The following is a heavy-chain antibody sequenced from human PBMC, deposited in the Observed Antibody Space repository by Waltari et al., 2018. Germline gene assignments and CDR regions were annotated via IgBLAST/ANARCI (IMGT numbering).Heavy chain of an antibody. CDR3: AKGHSGSYGLKD. CDR2: ISWNSDNI. J-gene: IGHJ4*02. V-gene: IGHV3-9*01. CDR1: GFNLYDYA. Sequence: EVQLVESGGGLVQPGRSLRLSCAVSGFNLYDYAMHWVRQAPGKGLEWVSGISWNSDNIGYADSVKGRFTISRDNAKNSLYLQMNSLRPEDTALYYCAKGHSGSYGLKDWGQGTLVTVSS. D-gene: IGHD1-26*01.